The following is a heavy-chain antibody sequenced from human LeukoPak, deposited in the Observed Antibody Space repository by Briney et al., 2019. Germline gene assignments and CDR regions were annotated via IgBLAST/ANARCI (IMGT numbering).Heavy chain of an antibody. CDR3: ASRYCSGGSCYSWDYFDF. CDR2: IIPIFGTA. CDR1: GGTFNSYA. J-gene: IGHJ4*02. Sequence: SVKVSCKASGGTFNSYAISWVRQAPGQGLEWTRRIIPIFGTANYAQKFQGRVTITTDESTSTAYMELSSLRSEDTAVYYCASRYCSGGSCYSWDYFDFWGQGTLVTVSS. D-gene: IGHD2-15*01. V-gene: IGHV1-69*05.